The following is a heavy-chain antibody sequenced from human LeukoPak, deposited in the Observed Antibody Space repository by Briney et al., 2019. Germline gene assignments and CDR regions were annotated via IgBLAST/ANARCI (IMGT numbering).Heavy chain of an antibody. CDR3: ARDWDEGYSYGSGFDY. V-gene: IGHV1-69*13. CDR2: IIPIFGTA. CDR1: GGTLSSYA. D-gene: IGHD5-18*01. Sequence: ASVKVSCEASGGTLSSYAISWVRQAPGQGLEWMGGIIPIFGTANYAQKFQGRVTITADESTSTAYMELSSLRSEDTAVYYCARDWDEGYSYGSGFDYWGQGTLVTVSS. J-gene: IGHJ4*02.